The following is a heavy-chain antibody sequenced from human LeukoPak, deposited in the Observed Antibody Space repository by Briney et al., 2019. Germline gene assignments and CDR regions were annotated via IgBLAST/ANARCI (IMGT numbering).Heavy chain of an antibody. Sequence: GGSLRLSCAASGFTFSSYSMNWVRQAPGKGLEWVSSISSSSSYIYYADSVKGRFTISRDNAKSSLYLQMNSLRAEDTAVYYCARDLAGYCSSTSCYPYSNYVTGDAFDIWGQGTMVTVSS. CDR1: GFTFSSYS. CDR2: ISSSSSYI. V-gene: IGHV3-21*01. CDR3: ARDLAGYCSSTSCYPYSNYVTGDAFDI. J-gene: IGHJ3*02. D-gene: IGHD2-2*01.